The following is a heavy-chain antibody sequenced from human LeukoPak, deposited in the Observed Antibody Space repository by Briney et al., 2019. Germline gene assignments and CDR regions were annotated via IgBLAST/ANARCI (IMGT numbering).Heavy chain of an antibody. J-gene: IGHJ6*03. CDR1: GYTFTSYG. CDR3: ARRRLEYSSSSSSNYYYYYMDV. V-gene: IGHV1-18*01. D-gene: IGHD6-6*01. CDR2: ISAYNGNT. Sequence: ASVKVSCKASGYTFTSYGISWVRQAPGQGLEWMGWISAYNGNTNYAQKLQGRVTMTTDTSMSTAYMELRSLRSDDTAVYYCARRRLEYSSSSSSNYYYYYMDVWGKGTTVTVSS.